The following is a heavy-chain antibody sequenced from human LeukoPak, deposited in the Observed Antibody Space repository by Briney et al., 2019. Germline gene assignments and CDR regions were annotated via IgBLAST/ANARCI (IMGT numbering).Heavy chain of an antibody. CDR3: ARGTVGATVFDY. J-gene: IGHJ4*02. CDR2: INPNSGGT. CDR1: GYTFTGYY. Sequence: GASVKVSCKASGYTFTGYYMHWVRQAPGQGLEGMGWINPNSGGTNYAQKFQGRVTMSRDTSISTAYMELSRLRSDDTAVYYCARGTVGATVFDYWGQGTLVTVSS. V-gene: IGHV1-2*02. D-gene: IGHD1-26*01.